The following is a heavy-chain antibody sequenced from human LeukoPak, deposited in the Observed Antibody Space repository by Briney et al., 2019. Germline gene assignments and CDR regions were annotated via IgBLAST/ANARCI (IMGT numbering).Heavy chain of an antibody. J-gene: IGHJ4*02. D-gene: IGHD1-26*01. V-gene: IGHV1-18*01. CDR3: ARGGTSTDDY. CDR2: ISGNNDNP. CDR1: GYTFSNFG. Sequence: ASVKVSCKASGYTFSNFGINWVRQAPGQGLEWMGWISGNNDNPNYGQKFQGRFTVTTDSSTNTAYMELRNLRFDDTAVYYCARGGTSTDDYWGQGTLVTVSS.